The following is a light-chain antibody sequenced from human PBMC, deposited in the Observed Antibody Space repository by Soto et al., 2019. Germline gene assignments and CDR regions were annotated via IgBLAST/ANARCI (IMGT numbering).Light chain of an antibody. V-gene: IGLV2-14*01. CDR2: DVS. Sequence: QAVVTQPASVSGSPGQSITISCTGTSSDVGGYNYVSWYQQHPGKAPKLMIYDVSNRPSGVSNRFSGSKSGNTASLTISGLQAEDEADYYCSSYTSSSLVVFGGGTKVTVL. J-gene: IGLJ2*01. CDR1: SSDVGGYNY. CDR3: SSYTSSSLVV.